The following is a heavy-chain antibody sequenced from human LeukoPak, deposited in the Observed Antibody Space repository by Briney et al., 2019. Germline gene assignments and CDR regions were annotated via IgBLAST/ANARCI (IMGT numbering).Heavy chain of an antibody. Sequence: SGPALMKPTQTLTLTCTFSGFSLSTSGMCVSWIRQPPGKALEWLARIDWDDDKYYSTSLKTRLTISKDTSKNQVVLTMTNMDPVDTATYYCARNYYDSSGYYYERWFDPWGQGTLVTVSS. V-gene: IGHV2-70*11. J-gene: IGHJ5*02. CDR1: GFSLSTSGMC. CDR2: IDWDDDK. D-gene: IGHD3-22*01. CDR3: ARNYYDSSGYYYERWFDP.